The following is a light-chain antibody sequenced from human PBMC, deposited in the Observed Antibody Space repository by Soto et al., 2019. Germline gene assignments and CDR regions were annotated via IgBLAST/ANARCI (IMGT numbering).Light chain of an antibody. CDR1: QSVSSN. CDR3: QQYNDWWT. CDR2: GAS. Sequence: IVMKQSPGTRSMSPRERAPLSSLAGQSVSSNLAWYQQRPGQAPRLLIYGASTRATGIPARFTGSGSGTEFTLTISSLQFDDSAVYYCQQYNDWWTFGQGTKVDIK. J-gene: IGKJ1*01. V-gene: IGKV3-15*01.